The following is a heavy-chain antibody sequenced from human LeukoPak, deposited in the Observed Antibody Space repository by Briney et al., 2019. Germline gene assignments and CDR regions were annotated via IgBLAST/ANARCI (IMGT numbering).Heavy chain of an antibody. CDR1: GFTFSSYE. CDR3: ARGISNVAGRENFDN. Sequence: PGGSLRLSCAASGFTFSSYEMNWVRQAPGKGLEWVSYISSSGSTIYYADSVKGRFTISRDNAKNSLYLQMNSLRAEDTAVYFCARGISNVAGRENFDNWGQGTLVTVSS. J-gene: IGHJ4*02. CDR2: ISSSGSTI. D-gene: IGHD6-19*01. V-gene: IGHV3-48*03.